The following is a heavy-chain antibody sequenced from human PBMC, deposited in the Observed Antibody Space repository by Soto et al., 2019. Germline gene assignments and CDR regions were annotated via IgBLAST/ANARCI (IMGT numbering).Heavy chain of an antibody. D-gene: IGHD6-19*01. V-gene: IGHV3-9*01. J-gene: IGHJ4*02. CDR2: ISWNSGSI. Sequence: EVQLVESGGGLVQPGRSLRLSCAASGFTFDDYAMHWVRQAPGKGLEWVSGISWNSGSIGYADCVKGRFTISRDNAKNSLYLQMNSLRAEDTALYYCAKDISPDGSGWSRYWGQGTLVTVSS. CDR1: GFTFDDYA. CDR3: AKDISPDGSGWSRY.